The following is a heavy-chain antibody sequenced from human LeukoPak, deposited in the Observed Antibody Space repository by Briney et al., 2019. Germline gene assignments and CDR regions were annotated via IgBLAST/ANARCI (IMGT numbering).Heavy chain of an antibody. D-gene: IGHD3-22*01. J-gene: IGHJ4*02. CDR2: INHSGST. CDR1: GGSFSGYY. V-gene: IGHV4-34*01. CDR3: ARATGYYDSSE. Sequence: SETLSLTCAVYGGSFSGYYWSWIRQPPGKGLEWIGEINHSGSTNYNPSLKSRVRISVDTSKTQFSLKLRSVSAGDTAVYYCARATGYYDSSEWGQGTLVTVSS.